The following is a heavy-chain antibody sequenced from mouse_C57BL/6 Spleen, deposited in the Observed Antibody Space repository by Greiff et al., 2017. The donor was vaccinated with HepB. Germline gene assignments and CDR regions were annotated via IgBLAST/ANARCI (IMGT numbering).Heavy chain of an antibody. CDR2: INPNNGGT. V-gene: IGHV1-18*01. CDR1: GYTFTDYN. J-gene: IGHJ4*01. CDR3: ARAGDLRRYYAMDY. Sequence: EVKLQQSGPELVKPGASVKIPCKASGYTFTDYNMDWVKQSHGKSLEWIGDINPNNGGTIYNQKFKGKATLTVDKSSSTAYMELRSLTSEDTAVYYCARAGDLRRYYAMDYWGQGTSVTVSS.